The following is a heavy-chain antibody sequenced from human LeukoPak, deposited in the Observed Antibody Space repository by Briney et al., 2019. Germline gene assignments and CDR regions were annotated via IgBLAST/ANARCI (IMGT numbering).Heavy chain of an antibody. Sequence: SETLSLTCTVSGGSISSYYWSWIRQPPGKGLEWIAYVYDSGSTNSNSSLTSRVTISAETSQNEFSLTLSSVTAADTAVYYCARLGFCSGGSCPYYLYYMDVWGKGTTVTVSS. CDR1: GGSISSYY. CDR2: VYDSGST. V-gene: IGHV4-59*08. D-gene: IGHD2-15*01. CDR3: ARLGFCSGGSCPYYLYYMDV. J-gene: IGHJ6*03.